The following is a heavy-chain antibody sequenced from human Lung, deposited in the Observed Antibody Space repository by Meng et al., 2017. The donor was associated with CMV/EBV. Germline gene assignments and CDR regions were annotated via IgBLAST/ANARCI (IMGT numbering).Heavy chain of an antibody. D-gene: IGHD3-3*01. CDR2: IIPIFGTA. CDR3: ARGRDFWSGSGGMAV. Sequence: SXXVSCKASGGTFSSYAISWVRQAPGQGLEWMGGIIPIFGTANYAQKFQGRVTITTDESTSTAYMELSSLRSEDTAVYYCARGRDFWSGSGGMAVWGQGNXVHGSS. J-gene: IGHJ6*01. V-gene: IGHV1-69*05. CDR1: GGTFSSYA.